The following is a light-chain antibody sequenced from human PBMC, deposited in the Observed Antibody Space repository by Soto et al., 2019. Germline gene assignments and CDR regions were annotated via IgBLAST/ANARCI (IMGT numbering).Light chain of an antibody. J-gene: IGKJ1*01. CDR3: QHYGRSSWT. CDR1: QTVHSSF. Sequence: DIDLTQSPATLSLSPGERVTLSCRASQTVHSSFVAWYQQKPGQAPRLLIYGASTRATGVPDRFSGSGSGTDFTLTISSLEPEDFAVYFWQHYGRSSWTFGQGTKVEIK. V-gene: IGKV3-20*01. CDR2: GAS.